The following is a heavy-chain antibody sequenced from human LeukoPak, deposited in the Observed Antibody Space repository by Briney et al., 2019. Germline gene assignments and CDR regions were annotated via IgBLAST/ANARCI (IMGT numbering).Heavy chain of an antibody. J-gene: IGHJ4*02. CDR2: ISSGGHST. CDR3: AKDSISSSWYIDY. Sequence: QPGGSLRLSCAASGFTFTSYAMTWVRQAPGKGLEWVSVISSGGHSTYYADSVKGRFTISRDNPMNTLYLQMSSLRADDTAIYYCAKDSISSSWYIDYWGQGTLVTVSS. D-gene: IGHD6-13*01. V-gene: IGHV3-23*01. CDR1: GFTFTSYA.